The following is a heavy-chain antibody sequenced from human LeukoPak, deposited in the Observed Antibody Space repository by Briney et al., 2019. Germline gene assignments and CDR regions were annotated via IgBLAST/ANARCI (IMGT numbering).Heavy chain of an antibody. CDR3: ARAPYGDYGGDYYYYYMDV. CDR2: IRYDGSNK. CDR1: GFTFSSYG. V-gene: IGHV3-30*02. Sequence: GGSLRLSCAASGFTFSSYGMHWVRQAPGKGLEWVAFIRYDGSNKYYADSVKGRFTISRDNSKNTLYLQMNSLRSEDTAVYYCARAPYGDYGGDYYYYYMDVWGRGTPVTVSS. J-gene: IGHJ6*03. D-gene: IGHD4-17*01.